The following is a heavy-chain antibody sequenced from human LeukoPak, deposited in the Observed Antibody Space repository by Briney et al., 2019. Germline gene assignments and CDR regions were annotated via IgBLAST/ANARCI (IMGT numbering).Heavy chain of an antibody. CDR3: VNSLRYFDWSFDP. V-gene: IGHV1-2*06. CDR1: GYSFTDKY. J-gene: IGHJ5*02. CDR2: INPNSGGT. D-gene: IGHD3-9*01. Sequence: ASVKVSCKASGYSFTDKYMHWVRQAPGQGLEWMGRINPNSGGTNYVQNFQGRVIMTEDRSTDTAYMELSSLRSEDTAVYFCVNSLRYFDWSFDPWGQGTLVSVSS.